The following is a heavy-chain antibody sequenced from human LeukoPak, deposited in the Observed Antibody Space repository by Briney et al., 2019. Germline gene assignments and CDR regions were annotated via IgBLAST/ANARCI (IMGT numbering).Heavy chain of an antibody. Sequence: ASVTVSCKASGYTFTSYDINWVRQATGQGLEWVGWMNPNSGNTGYAQKFQGRVTMTRNTSISTAYMELSSLRSEDTAMYYCARVRVLRYFDWLSKGYYYGMDVWGQGTTVTVSS. CDR2: MNPNSGNT. J-gene: IGHJ6*02. CDR3: ARVRVLRYFDWLSKGYYYGMDV. V-gene: IGHV1-8*01. D-gene: IGHD3-9*01. CDR1: GYTFTSYD.